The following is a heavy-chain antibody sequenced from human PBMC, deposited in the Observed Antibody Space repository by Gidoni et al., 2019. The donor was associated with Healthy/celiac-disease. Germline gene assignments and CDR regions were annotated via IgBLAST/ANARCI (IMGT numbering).Heavy chain of an antibody. J-gene: IGHJ6*02. Sequence: QVQLQESGPGLVQPSPHLSRPCTVSGGSISRGEYDWSWIRQPPGKGLEWIGYIYYSGSTYYNPSLKSRVTISVDTSKNQFSLKLSSVTAADTAVYYCARVRIGQRGGDYYYGMDVWGQGTTVTVSS. CDR1: GGSISRGEYD. CDR3: ARVRIGQRGGDYYYGMDV. V-gene: IGHV4-30-4*01. D-gene: IGHD1-26*01. CDR2: IYYSGST.